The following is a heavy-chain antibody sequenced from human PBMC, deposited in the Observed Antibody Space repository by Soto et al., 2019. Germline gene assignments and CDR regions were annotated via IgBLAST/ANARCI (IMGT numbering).Heavy chain of an antibody. Sequence: AGSVRHPCAASAFTFSNYAMSWVRQAPGKGLEWVSSISDNGGTTSYADSVKGRFTISRDNSKNTLYLQMNSLRAEDTAVYYCAKDDCSGGSCYSGLPYYFDYWGQGTLVTVSS. J-gene: IGHJ4*02. CDR1: AFTFSNYA. V-gene: IGHV3-23*01. CDR3: AKDDCSGGSCYSGLPYYFDY. D-gene: IGHD2-15*01. CDR2: ISDNGGTT.